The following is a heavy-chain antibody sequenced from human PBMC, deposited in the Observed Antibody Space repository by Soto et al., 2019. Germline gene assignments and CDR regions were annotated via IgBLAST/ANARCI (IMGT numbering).Heavy chain of an antibody. CDR1: GFTFSTYG. Sequence: GGFMRLSCAASGFTFSTYGMHWVRQAPGKGLEWVAVISYDGSNEYYSDSVKGRFTISRDNSKITLYLQMNSLRAEDTAVYYCAKVVVPAAITVVDYWGQGTLVTVSS. CDR2: ISYDGSNE. J-gene: IGHJ4*02. D-gene: IGHD2-2*01. V-gene: IGHV3-30*18. CDR3: AKVVVPAAITVVDY.